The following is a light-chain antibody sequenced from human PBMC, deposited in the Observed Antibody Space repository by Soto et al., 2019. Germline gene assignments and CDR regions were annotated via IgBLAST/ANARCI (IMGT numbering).Light chain of an antibody. Sequence: EIVMTQSPATLSVSPGERATLSCRASQSFSSELAWYQQKPGQPPRLLIYSASTWATGVPARFTGSGSGSEFTLTISGLQSEDFAVYYCQQGHNWPLTFGQGTRLEI. CDR2: SAS. CDR1: QSFSSE. CDR3: QQGHNWPLT. V-gene: IGKV3-15*01. J-gene: IGKJ2*01.